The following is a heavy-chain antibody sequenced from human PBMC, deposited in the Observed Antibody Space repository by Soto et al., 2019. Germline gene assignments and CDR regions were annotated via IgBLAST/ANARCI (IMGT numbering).Heavy chain of an antibody. V-gene: IGHV3-33*01. CDR2: IWYDGSNK. Sequence: QVQLEQSGGGVVQPGWSLRLSCTASGFTFSSNGMHWVRQAPGKGLEWVAVIWYDGSNKYYADSVEGRFTISRDNSRNTLYLQMNSLRVEDTAVYYCARWGYNKKLDYWGQGTLVTVSS. CDR3: ARWGYNKKLDY. CDR1: GFTFSSNG. J-gene: IGHJ4*02. D-gene: IGHD1-20*01.